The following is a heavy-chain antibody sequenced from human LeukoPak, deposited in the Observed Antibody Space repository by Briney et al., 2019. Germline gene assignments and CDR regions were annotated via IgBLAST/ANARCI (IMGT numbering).Heavy chain of an antibody. Sequence: SETLSLTCTASGVSISSGSYYWSWIRPPAGKGLEWIVRIYTSGSTNYNPSLKSRVTISVDTSKNQFSLKLSSVTAADTAVYYCARESRGIQLWLGNDYWGQGTLVTVSS. D-gene: IGHD5-18*01. J-gene: IGHJ4*02. CDR3: ARESRGIQLWLGNDY. CDR2: IYTSGST. V-gene: IGHV4-61*02. CDR1: GVSISSGSYY.